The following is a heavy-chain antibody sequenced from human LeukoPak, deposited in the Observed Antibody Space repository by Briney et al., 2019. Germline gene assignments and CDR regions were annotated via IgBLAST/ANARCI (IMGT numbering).Heavy chain of an antibody. CDR2: ISYDGSNK. Sequence: GRSLRLSCAASGFTFSSYAMHWVRQAPGRGLEWVAVISYDGSNKYYADSVKGRFTISRDNSKNTLYLQMNSLRAEATAVYYCASDLGYSYALNWFDPWGQGTLVTVSS. J-gene: IGHJ5*02. CDR3: ASDLGYSYALNWFDP. V-gene: IGHV3-30-3*01. CDR1: GFTFSSYA. D-gene: IGHD5-18*01.